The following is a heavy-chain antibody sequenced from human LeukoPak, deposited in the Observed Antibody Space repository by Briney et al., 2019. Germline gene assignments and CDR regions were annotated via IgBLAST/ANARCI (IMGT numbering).Heavy chain of an antibody. V-gene: IGHV1-18*01. D-gene: IGHD2-15*01. CDR1: GYTFTSYG. CDR3: ARDGFCSGGSCYSSPNWFDP. Sequence: SVKVSCKASGYTFTSYGISCVRQAPGQGLEWMGWISAYNGNTNYAQKLQGRVTMTTDTSTSTAYMELRSLRSDDTAVYYCARDGFCSGGSCYSSPNWFDPWGQGTLVTVSS. CDR2: ISAYNGNT. J-gene: IGHJ5*02.